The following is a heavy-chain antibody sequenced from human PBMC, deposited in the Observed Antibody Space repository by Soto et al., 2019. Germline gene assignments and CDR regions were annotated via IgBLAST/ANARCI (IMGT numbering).Heavy chain of an antibody. J-gene: IGHJ5*02. CDR1: GGSISSYY. V-gene: IGHV4-59*08. CDR3: ARLVPFEYSSSWYVWFAP. CDR2: IYYSGST. Sequence: SETLSLTCTVSGGSISSYYWSWIRQPPGKGLEWIGYIYYSGSTNYNPSLKSRVTISVDTSKNQFSLKLSSVTAADTAVYYCARLVPFEYSSSWYVWFAPSGQGTLLNRLL. D-gene: IGHD6-13*01.